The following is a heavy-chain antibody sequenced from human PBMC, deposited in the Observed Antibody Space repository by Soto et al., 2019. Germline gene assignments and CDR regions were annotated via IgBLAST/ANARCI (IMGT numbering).Heavy chain of an antibody. J-gene: IGHJ6*02. CDR2: VSYDGSIK. CDR1: GFTFSVYG. Sequence: QVQLVESGGGVVQPGRSLRLSCAASGFTFSVYGMHWVRQAPGKGLEWVALVSYDGSIKYYADSVKGRFTISRDNSKNTLYLQMNSLRVEDTAVYYCAKDGSHLAVAGTSPTTYLYGLAVWGQGTTVTVSS. D-gene: IGHD6-19*01. V-gene: IGHV3-30*18. CDR3: AKDGSHLAVAGTSPTTYLYGLAV.